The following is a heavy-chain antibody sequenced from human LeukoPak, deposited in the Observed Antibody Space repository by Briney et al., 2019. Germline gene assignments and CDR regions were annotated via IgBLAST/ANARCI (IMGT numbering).Heavy chain of an antibody. CDR3: ARVSYGGIVIFDY. D-gene: IGHD4-23*01. CDR1: GGSISSGSYY. CDR2: IYTSGST. Sequence: SGTLSLTCTVSGGSISSGSYYWSWIRQPAGKGLEWIGRIYTSGSTNYNPSLKSRVTISVDTSKNQFSLKLSSVTAADTAVYYCARVSYGGIVIFDYWGQGTLVTVSS. V-gene: IGHV4-61*02. J-gene: IGHJ4*02.